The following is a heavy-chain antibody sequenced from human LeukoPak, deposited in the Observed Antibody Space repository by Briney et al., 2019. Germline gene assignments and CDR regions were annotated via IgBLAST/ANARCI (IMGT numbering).Heavy chain of an antibody. CDR3: VRSFDH. Sequence: GGSLRLSCAASGFTFSSYWMHWVRQAPGKGLVWVSRINPDGSSTNYVDSVKGRFTISRDNAKNTLYLQMNSLRVEGTAVYYCVRSFDHWGQGTLLTVSS. CDR2: INPDGSST. CDR1: GFTFSSYW. V-gene: IGHV3-74*01. J-gene: IGHJ4*02.